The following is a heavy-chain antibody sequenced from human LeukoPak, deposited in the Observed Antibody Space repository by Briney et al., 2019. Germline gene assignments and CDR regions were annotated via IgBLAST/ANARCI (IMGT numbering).Heavy chain of an antibody. D-gene: IGHD3-22*01. CDR3: AKDPHYYDSSGLATDAFDI. CDR2: ISGSGGST. CDR1: GFTFSSYA. V-gene: IGHV3-23*01. J-gene: IGHJ3*02. Sequence: GGSLRLSCAASGFTFSSYAMNWVRQAPGKGLEWVSAISGSGGSTYYADSVKGRFTISRDNSKNTLYLQMNSLRAEDTAVYYCAKDPHYYDSSGLATDAFDIWGQGTMVTVSS.